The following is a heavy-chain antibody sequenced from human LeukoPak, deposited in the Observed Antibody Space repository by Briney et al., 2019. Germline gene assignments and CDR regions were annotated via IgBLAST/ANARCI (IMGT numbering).Heavy chain of an antibody. V-gene: IGHV7-4-1*02. CDR1: GYTFTGYY. CDR3: ARDHPPMYSSSYFSAFDI. Sequence: GASVKVSCKASGYTFTGYYMHWVRQAPGQGLEWMGWINTNTGNPTYAQGFTGRFVFSLDTSVSTAYLQISSLKAEDTAVYYCARDHPPMYSSSYFSAFDIWGQGTMVTVSS. CDR2: INTNTGNP. J-gene: IGHJ3*02. D-gene: IGHD6-6*01.